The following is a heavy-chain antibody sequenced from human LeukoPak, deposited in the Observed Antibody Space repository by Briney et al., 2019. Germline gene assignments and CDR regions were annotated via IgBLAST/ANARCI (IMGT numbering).Heavy chain of an antibody. Sequence: GGSLRLSCVASGFTFSTSGMHWVRQSPGKGLDWVAFIRSDGNKKNYAESVKGRFTISRDNSKNTLYLQMDSLSAEDTAVYYCVKVDTWGQGTLVTVSS. CDR2: IRSDGNKK. CDR1: GFTFSTSG. CDR3: VKVDT. J-gene: IGHJ4*02. V-gene: IGHV3-30*02. D-gene: IGHD5-18*01.